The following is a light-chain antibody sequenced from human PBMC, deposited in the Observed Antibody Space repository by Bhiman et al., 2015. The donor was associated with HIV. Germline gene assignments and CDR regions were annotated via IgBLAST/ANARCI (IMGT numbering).Light chain of an antibody. CDR3: CSYRGIYTSYV. CDR2: DVS. Sequence: QSALTQPRSVSGSPGHSVTISCTGTSSDVGGYNYVSWYQQKPGKVPKLMIYDVSKRPSGVPDRFSGSKSGNTASLTISGLQAEDEAHYYCCSYRGIYTSYVFGTGTKVTVL. V-gene: IGLV2-11*01. CDR1: SSDVGGYNY. J-gene: IGLJ1*01.